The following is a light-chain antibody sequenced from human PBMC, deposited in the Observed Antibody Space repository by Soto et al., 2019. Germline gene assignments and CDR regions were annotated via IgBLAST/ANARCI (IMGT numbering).Light chain of an antibody. J-gene: IGKJ1*01. CDR3: QHYKAFSPWT. V-gene: IGKV1-5*01. Sequence: GDRVTITCRDSQNISSWLAWYQQKAGKAPKSLIYDASSLESGVPSRMSGSGSGTEFTPTITNLQPDDSATYYCQHYKAFSPWTFGQGTKVDIK. CDR2: DAS. CDR1: QNISSW.